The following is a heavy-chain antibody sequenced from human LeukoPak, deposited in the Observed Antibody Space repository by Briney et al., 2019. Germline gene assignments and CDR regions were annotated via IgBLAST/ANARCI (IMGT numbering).Heavy chain of an antibody. D-gene: IGHD3-3*01. V-gene: IGHV4-39*07. J-gene: IGHJ4*02. CDR1: GDSITTSRYF. CDR2: VFHDGDT. CDR3: ARVLRFADYFDC. Sequence: PSETLSLTCTISGDSITTSRYFWGWVRQPPGERLEWIGNVFHDGDTFCNPSLKSRVTISLDTSKTQFSLQLTSVTAADTAVYYCARVLRFADYFDCWGQGTLVTVSS.